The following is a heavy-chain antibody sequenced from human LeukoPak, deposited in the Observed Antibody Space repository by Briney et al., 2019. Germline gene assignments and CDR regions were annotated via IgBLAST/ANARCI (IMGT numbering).Heavy chain of an antibody. J-gene: IGHJ4*02. V-gene: IGHV3-64D*06. Sequence: GGSLRLSCSASGLTFSSYAMHWVRQAPGKGLEYVSAISSNGGSTYYADSVKGRFAISRDNSKNTLYLQMSSLRAEDTAVYYCVKGSSGWFIYFDYWGQGTLVTVSS. CDR3: VKGSSGWFIYFDY. CDR1: GLTFSSYA. CDR2: ISSNGGST. D-gene: IGHD6-19*01.